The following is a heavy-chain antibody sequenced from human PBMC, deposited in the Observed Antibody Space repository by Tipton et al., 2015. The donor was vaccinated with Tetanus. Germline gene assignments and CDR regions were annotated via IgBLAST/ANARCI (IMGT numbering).Heavy chain of an antibody. J-gene: IGHJ4*02. Sequence: GSLRLSCEASGFTFSRYWMSWVRQAPGKGLEWVANIKQDGSDKYYVDSVKGRFTISRDNAKNSLYLQMNSLRAEDTAVYYCVRDFAEFDYWGQGTLVTVSS. V-gene: IGHV3-7*01. CDR1: GFTFSRYW. CDR2: IKQDGSDK. CDR3: VRDFAEFDY.